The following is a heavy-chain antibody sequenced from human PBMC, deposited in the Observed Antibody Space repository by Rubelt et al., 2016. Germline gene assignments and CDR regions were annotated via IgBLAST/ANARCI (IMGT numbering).Heavy chain of an antibody. CDR2: ISGSAGRT. D-gene: IGHD4/OR15-4a*01. V-gene: IGHV3-23*01. CDR3: ARVETDYGDNLDAFDI. CDR1: GFTFSCYA. J-gene: IGHJ3*02. Sequence: GQLLESGGGLVQPGGSLRLSCAASGFTFSCYAMSWVRQAPGKGLEWVSVISGSAGRTNNADSVKGRFIISRDKSKNTLFLQMKSLRAEDTAVYYCARVETDYGDNLDAFDIWGQGTMVTVSS.